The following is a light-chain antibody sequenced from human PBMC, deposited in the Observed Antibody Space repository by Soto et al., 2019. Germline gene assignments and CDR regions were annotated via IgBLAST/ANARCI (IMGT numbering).Light chain of an antibody. CDR2: GAS. CDR1: QSVSSN. V-gene: IGKV3-15*01. Sequence: EIVMTQSPATLSVSPGERATLSCRASQSVSSNLAWYQQKPGQAPRLLIYGASTRATGIPARFSGSGSGTEFTLTIRSLQSEDFAFYFCQQYNNWPPWTFGQGTKVEI. CDR3: QQYNNWPPWT. J-gene: IGKJ1*01.